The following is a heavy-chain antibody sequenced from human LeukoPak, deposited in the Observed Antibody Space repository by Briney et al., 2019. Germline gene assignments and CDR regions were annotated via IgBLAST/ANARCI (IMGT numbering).Heavy chain of an antibody. J-gene: IGHJ4*02. D-gene: IGHD4-17*01. CDR3: ARGGNGDYGVDY. V-gene: IGHV3-21*01. CDR1: GFTFSTYN. CDR2: ISRSSSYI. Sequence: GGSLRLSCAASGFTFSTYNMNWVRQAPGKGLEWVSSISRSSSYIYYADSVKGRFTISRDNAKNSLYLQMDSLRAEDTAVYYCARGGNGDYGVDYWGQGTLVTVSS.